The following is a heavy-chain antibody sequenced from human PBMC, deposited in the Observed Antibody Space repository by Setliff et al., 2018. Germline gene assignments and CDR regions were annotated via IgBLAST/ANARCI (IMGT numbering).Heavy chain of an antibody. Sequence: PGESLKISCKGSGYSFTTYWIGWVRQMPGKGLEWMGIIYPGDSDTRYSPSFQGQVTISADKSISTAYLQLSSLKASDTAIYYCAIIDDAIMDLDYWGQGTLVTVSS. V-gene: IGHV5-51*01. CDR3: AIIDDAIMDLDY. J-gene: IGHJ4*02. D-gene: IGHD3-16*01. CDR1: GYSFTTYW. CDR2: IYPGDSDT.